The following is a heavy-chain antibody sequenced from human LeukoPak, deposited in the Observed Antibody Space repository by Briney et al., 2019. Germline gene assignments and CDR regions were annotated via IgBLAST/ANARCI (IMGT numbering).Heavy chain of an antibody. Sequence: GSTYYADSVKGRFTISRDNSKNTLYLQMNSLRAEDTAVYYCASGSGIDYWGQGTLVTVSS. CDR2: GST. D-gene: IGHD3-10*01. J-gene: IGHJ4*02. CDR3: ASGSGIDY. V-gene: IGHV3-23*01.